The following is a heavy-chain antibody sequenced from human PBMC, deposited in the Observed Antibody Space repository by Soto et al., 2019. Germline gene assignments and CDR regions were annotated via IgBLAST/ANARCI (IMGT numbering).Heavy chain of an antibody. V-gene: IGHV3-30-3*01. D-gene: IGHD6-19*01. CDR2: ISYDGSNK. CDR1: GFTFSSYA. CDR3: AREYSSGWYRGYYFDY. J-gene: IGHJ4*02. Sequence: QVQLVESGGGVVQPGRSLRLSCAASGFTFSSYAMHWVRQAPGKGLEWVAVISYDGSNKYYADSVKGRFTISRDNSKNTLYLQMNSLRAEDTAVYYCAREYSSGWYRGYYFDYWGQGTLVTVSS.